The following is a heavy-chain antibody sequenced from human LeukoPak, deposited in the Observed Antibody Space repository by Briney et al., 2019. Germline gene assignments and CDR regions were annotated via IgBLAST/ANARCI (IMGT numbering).Heavy chain of an antibody. CDR1: GGSFSGYY. D-gene: IGHD3-16*01. CDR2: INHSGST. V-gene: IGHV4-34*01. CDR3: ARVGSRDYVWGSYRRQGNIQK. J-gene: IGHJ4*02. Sequence: SETLSLTCAVYGGSFSGYYWSWIRQPPGKGLEWIGEINHSGSTNYNPSLKSRVTISADTSKNQFSLKLSSVTAADTAVYYCARVGSRDYVWGSYRRQGNIQKWGQGTLVTVSS.